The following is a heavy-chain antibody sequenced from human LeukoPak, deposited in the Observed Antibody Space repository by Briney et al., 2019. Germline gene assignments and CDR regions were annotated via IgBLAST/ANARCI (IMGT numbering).Heavy chain of an antibody. V-gene: IGHV3-73*01. CDR3: TRSPYSSSWYPSNWFDP. D-gene: IGHD6-13*01. J-gene: IGHJ5*02. CDR1: RVTPTASA. CDR2: IRSKANSYAT. Sequence: GRSLSLSCAVSRVTPTASAMHWVRPASGKGLEWVGRIRSKANSYATAYASSVKGRFTISRDDSKNTAYLQMNSLKTEDTAVYYCTRSPYSSSWYPSNWFDPWGQGTLVTVSS.